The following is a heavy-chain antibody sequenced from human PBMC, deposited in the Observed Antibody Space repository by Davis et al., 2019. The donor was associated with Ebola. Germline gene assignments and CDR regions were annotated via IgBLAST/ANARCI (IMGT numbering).Heavy chain of an antibody. D-gene: IGHD5-24*01. J-gene: IGHJ4*02. V-gene: IGHV3-7*03. CDR1: GFTFSSYW. CDR2: KKQDGSEK. CDR3: ARLRWLQLRYFDY. Sequence: GESLKISCAASGFTFSSYWMSWVRQAPGKGLEWVANKKQDGSEKYYVDSVKGRFTISRDNAKNSLYLQMNSLRAEDTAVYYCARLRWLQLRYFDYWGQGTLVTVSS.